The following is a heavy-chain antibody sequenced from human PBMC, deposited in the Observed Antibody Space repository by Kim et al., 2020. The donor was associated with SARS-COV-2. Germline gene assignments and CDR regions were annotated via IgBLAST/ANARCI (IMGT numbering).Heavy chain of an antibody. D-gene: IGHD6-13*01. V-gene: IGHV3-74*03. CDR3: AKEVTWQQLDS. CDR2: TSPDEKII. Sequence: GGSLRLSCAASGFTFSNYWMYWVRQAPGKGLVWVSRTSPDEKIIEYADSVRGRFTISRDNAKNTLYLQMTDVRAEDTAVYYCAKEVTWQQLDSWGQGTLVTVSS. CDR1: GFTFSNYW. J-gene: IGHJ5*01.